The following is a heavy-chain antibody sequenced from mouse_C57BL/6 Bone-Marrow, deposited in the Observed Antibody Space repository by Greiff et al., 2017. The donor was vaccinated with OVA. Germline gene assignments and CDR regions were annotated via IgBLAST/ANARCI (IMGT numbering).Heavy chain of an antibody. Sequence: EVQLQQSGPELVKPGASVKISCKASGYTFTDYYMNWVKQSHGKSLEWIGDINPNNGGTSYNQKFKGKATLTVDKSSSTAYMELRSLTSEDSAVYYCARSPLLPYWGQGTTLTVSS. J-gene: IGHJ2*01. CDR3: ARSPLLPY. CDR2: INPNNGGT. V-gene: IGHV1-26*01. CDR1: GYTFTDYY.